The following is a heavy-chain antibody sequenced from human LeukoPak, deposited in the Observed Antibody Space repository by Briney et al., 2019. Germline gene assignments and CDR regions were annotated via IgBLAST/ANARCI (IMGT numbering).Heavy chain of an antibody. CDR3: ARVTYSSSWYPMDV. V-gene: IGHV3-48*04. CDR2: ISATGGTI. D-gene: IGHD6-13*01. J-gene: IGHJ6*02. Sequence: GGSLRLSCAASGFTFSSNGMNWVRQTPGKGLEWVSYISATGGTIYYADSVKGRFTISRDNAKNSLYLQMNSLRVEDTALYYCARVTYSSSWYPMDVWGQGTTVTVSS. CDR1: GFTFSSNG.